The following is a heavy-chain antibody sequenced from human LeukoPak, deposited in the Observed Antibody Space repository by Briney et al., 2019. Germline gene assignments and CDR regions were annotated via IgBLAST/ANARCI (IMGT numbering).Heavy chain of an antibody. CDR2: FDREDGET. CDR3: ATAPGSYYSDAFDI. D-gene: IGHD3-10*01. V-gene: IGHV1-24*01. CDR1: VYTLTELS. Sequence: ASVNVSCNVSVYTLTELSMHWVRQAPGKGREWMGGFDREDGETIYAQKFQGRVTMTEDTSTDTAYMQLSSLRSEDTAVYYCATAPGSYYSDAFDIWGQGTMVTVSS. J-gene: IGHJ3*02.